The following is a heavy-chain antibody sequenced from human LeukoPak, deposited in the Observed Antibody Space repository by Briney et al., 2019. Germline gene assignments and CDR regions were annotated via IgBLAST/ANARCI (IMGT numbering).Heavy chain of an antibody. Sequence: SETLSLTCAVSGGSMSSYYWSWIRQPPGKGLEWIGYIYYSGSTNYNPSLKSRVTISVDTSKNQFSLKLSSVTAADTAVYYCARHRGNYFPDYWGQGTLVTVSS. V-gene: IGHV4-59*01. D-gene: IGHD4-11*01. J-gene: IGHJ4*02. CDR3: ARHRGNYFPDY. CDR2: IYYSGST. CDR1: GGSMSSYY.